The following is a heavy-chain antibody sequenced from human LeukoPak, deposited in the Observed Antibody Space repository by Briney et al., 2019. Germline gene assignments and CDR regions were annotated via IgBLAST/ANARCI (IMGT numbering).Heavy chain of an antibody. J-gene: IGHJ5*02. V-gene: IGHV4-59*08. D-gene: IGHD6-19*01. CDR3: ARHRWQWPGLGTRGPWFDP. CDR2: IYYSGST. CDR1: GGSISSYY. Sequence: PSETLSLTCTVSGGSISSYYWSWIRQPPGKGLEWIGYIYYSGSTNYNPSLKSRVTISVGTSRNQFSLKLSSVTAADTAVYYCARHRWQWPGLGTRGPWFDPWGQGTLVTVSS.